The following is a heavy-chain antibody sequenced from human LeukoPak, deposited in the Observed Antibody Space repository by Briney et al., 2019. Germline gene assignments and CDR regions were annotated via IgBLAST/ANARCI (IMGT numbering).Heavy chain of an antibody. Sequence: ASVKVSCKASGYTFTSYYMHWVRQAPGQGLEWMGIINPSGGSTSYAQKFQGRVTMTRDMSTSTVYMELSSLRSEDTAVYYCARDGVLRYFDQNYYYYYYMDDWGKGTTVTVSS. CDR2: INPSGGST. CDR3: ARDGVLRYFDQNYYYYYYMDD. CDR1: GYTFTSYY. V-gene: IGHV1-46*01. D-gene: IGHD3-9*01. J-gene: IGHJ6*03.